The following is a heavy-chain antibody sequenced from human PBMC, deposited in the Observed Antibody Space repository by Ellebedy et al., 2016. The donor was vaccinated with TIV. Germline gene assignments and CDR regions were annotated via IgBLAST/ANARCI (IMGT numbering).Heavy chain of an antibody. V-gene: IGHV3-74*01. J-gene: IGHJ3*02. CDR3: ASGFVHYGAFDI. CDR2: IKSDGSNI. CDR1: GFTFSTHW. Sequence: GGSLRLXXVASGFTFSTHWMHWVRQAPGKGLVWVSRIKSDGSNINYVDSVNGQFIISRDNAKNTLYLQMNSLRAEDTAIYYCASGFVHYGAFDIWGQGAVVTVSS. D-gene: IGHD3-16*01.